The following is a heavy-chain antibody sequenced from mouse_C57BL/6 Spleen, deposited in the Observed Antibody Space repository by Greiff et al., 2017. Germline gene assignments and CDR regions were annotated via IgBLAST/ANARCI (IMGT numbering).Heavy chain of an antibody. J-gene: IGHJ4*01. CDR2: ISSGSSTI. V-gene: IGHV5-17*01. CDR3: ARGDDGYYGGAMDY. CDR1: GFTFSDYG. Sequence: EVKLVESGGGLVKPGGSLKLSCAASGFTFSDYGMHWVRQAPEKGLEWVAYISSGSSTIYYADTVKGRFTISRDNAKNTLFLQMTSLRSEDTAMYYCARGDDGYYGGAMDYWGQGTSVTVSA. D-gene: IGHD2-3*01.